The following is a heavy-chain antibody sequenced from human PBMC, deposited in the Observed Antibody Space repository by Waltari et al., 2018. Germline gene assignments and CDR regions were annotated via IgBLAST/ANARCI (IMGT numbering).Heavy chain of an antibody. CDR1: GFTFSSYS. Sequence: EVQLVESGGGLVKPGGSLRLSCAASGFTFSSYSMNWVRQAPGKGLKWVSSISSSSSYIYYADSVKGRFTISRDNAKNSLYLQMNSLRAEDTAVYYCAGSAFGAFDIWGQGTMVTVSS. CDR3: AGSAFGAFDI. V-gene: IGHV3-21*01. CDR2: ISSSSSYI. D-gene: IGHD3-16*01. J-gene: IGHJ3*02.